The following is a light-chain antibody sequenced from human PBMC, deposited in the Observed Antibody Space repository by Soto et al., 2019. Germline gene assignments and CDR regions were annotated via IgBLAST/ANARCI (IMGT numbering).Light chain of an antibody. CDR1: QDIKNY. CDR2: DAS. J-gene: IGKJ3*01. V-gene: IGKV1-33*01. Sequence: DIQITQSPSSLYASDGDRVTITCQASQDIKNYLNWYQQKPGKAPKLLIYDASNLETGVPSRFSGSGSGTDFTFTISSLQPEDIATYYCQQYDNLPLTFGPGTKVDIK. CDR3: QQYDNLPLT.